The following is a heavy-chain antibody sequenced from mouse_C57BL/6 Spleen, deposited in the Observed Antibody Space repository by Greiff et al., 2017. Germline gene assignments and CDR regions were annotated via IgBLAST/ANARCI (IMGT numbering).Heavy chain of an antibody. D-gene: IGHD2-5*01. CDR1: GYTFTGYW. CDR2: ILPGSGST. V-gene: IGHV1-9*01. Sequence: QVQLQQSGAELMKPGASVKLSCKATGYTFTGYWIEWVKQRPGHGLEWIGEILPGSGSTNYNEKFKGKATFTADTSSNTAYMQLSSLTTEDSAIYYCARRGGSNPFAYWGQGTLVTVSA. CDR3: ARRGGSNPFAY. J-gene: IGHJ3*01.